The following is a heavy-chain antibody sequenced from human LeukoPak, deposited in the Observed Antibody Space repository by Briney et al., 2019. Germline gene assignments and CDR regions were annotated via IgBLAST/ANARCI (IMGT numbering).Heavy chain of an antibody. V-gene: IGHV1-8*02. J-gene: IGHJ5*02. D-gene: IGHD3-10*01. CDR3: ARMHYYDSGSSNWFDP. CDR1: GGTFSSYA. CDR2: MNPNSGNT. Sequence: ASVKVSCKASGGTFSSYAISWVRQATGQGLEWMGWMNPNSGNTGYAQKFQGRVTMTRNTSINTAYMELSSLRSEDTAVYYCARMHYYDSGSSNWFDPWGQGTLVTVSS.